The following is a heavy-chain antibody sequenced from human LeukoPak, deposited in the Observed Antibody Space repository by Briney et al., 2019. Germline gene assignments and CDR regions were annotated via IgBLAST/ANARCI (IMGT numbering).Heavy chain of an antibody. CDR2: IYNSESI. Sequence: SETLSLTCTVSGGSINSVSYYWVWIRQPPGKGLEWIGSIYNSESIYSKPSLRSRVTISLDTSTNQFSLKLSSLTAADTALYFCARDRLSVGAFDIWGQGTMVTVSS. CDR3: ARDRLSVGAFDI. D-gene: IGHD1-26*01. CDR1: GGSINSVSYY. V-gene: IGHV4-39*07. J-gene: IGHJ3*02.